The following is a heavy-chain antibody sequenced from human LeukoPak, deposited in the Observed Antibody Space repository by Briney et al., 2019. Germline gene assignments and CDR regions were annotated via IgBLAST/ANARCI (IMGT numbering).Heavy chain of an antibody. Sequence: PGGSLRLSCAASGVTFSSYGMHWVRQAPGKGLEWVALISSDGNDKLYGDSVKGRFTISRDNSKNTVYLQMNSLRAEDTAVYYCAKDISGGSGYSQSLQYWGQGTLVTVSS. CDR3: AKDISGGSGYSQSLQY. CDR1: GVTFSSYG. D-gene: IGHD3-22*01. J-gene: IGHJ1*01. CDR2: ISSDGNDK. V-gene: IGHV3-30*18.